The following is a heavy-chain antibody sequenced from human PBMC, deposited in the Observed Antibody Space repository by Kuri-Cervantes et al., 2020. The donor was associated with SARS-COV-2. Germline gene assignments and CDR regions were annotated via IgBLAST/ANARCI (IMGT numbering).Heavy chain of an antibody. CDR1: GGSISSYY. Sequence: SETLSLTCTVSGGSISSYYWSWIRQPPGKGLEWIGYIYDSGSTNYNPSLKSRVTISVDTSKNQFSLKLSSVTAADTAVYYCARHGSYGWELSPYYFDYWGQGTLVTVSS. J-gene: IGHJ4*02. CDR2: IYDSGST. V-gene: IGHV4-59*08. D-gene: IGHD1-26*01. CDR3: ARHGSYGWELSPYYFDY.